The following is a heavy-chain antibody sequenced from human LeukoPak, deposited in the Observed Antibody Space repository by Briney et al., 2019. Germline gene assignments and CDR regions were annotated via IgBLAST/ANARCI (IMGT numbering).Heavy chain of an antibody. CDR1: GGSITSHY. CDR2: VNHSGST. D-gene: IGHD3-3*01. J-gene: IGHJ6*03. Sequence: LETLSLTCTVSGGSITSHYWIWIRQSPEKGLEWIGEVNHSGSTNYNPSLKSRVTISVDTSKNQFSLKLSSVTAADTAVYYCARGRDYDFWSGYYTTYYMDVWGKGTTVTVSS. V-gene: IGHV4-34*01. CDR3: ARGRDYDFWSGYYTTYYMDV.